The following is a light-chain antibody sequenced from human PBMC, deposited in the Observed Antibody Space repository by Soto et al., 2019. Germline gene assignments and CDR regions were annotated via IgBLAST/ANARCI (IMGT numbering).Light chain of an antibody. V-gene: IGKV3-20*01. Sequence: EIVLTQSPGTLSLSPGERATLSCRASQTVSTNYLAWYQQKPGQAPRLLIYGASKMATGIPDRFSGSGSGTDFTLTISRLEPEDFVVYCCQQYGSSPRTFGQGTKVEIK. CDR1: QTVSTNY. CDR2: GAS. CDR3: QQYGSSPRT. J-gene: IGKJ1*01.